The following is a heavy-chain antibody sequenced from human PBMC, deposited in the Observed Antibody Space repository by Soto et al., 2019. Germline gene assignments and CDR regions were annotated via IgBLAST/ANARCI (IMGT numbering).Heavy chain of an antibody. Sequence: EVQLVESGGGLVQPGGSLRLSCAASGFTFSSYSMNWVRQAPGKGLEWVSYISSSSSTIYYADSVKGRFTISRDNAKNSLYLQMNSLRAEDTAVYYCARGHGSWTGRYFDYWGQGTLVTVSS. J-gene: IGHJ4*02. CDR1: GFTFSSYS. V-gene: IGHV3-48*01. CDR3: ARGHGSWTGRYFDY. D-gene: IGHD6-13*01. CDR2: ISSSSSTI.